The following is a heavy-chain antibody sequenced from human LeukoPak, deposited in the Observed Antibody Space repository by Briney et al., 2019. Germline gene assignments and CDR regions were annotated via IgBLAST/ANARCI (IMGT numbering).Heavy chain of an antibody. J-gene: IGHJ6*02. CDR2: IWYDGSNK. V-gene: IGHV3-33*01. D-gene: IGHD4-11*01. Sequence: GGSLRLSCAASGFTFSSYGMHWVRQAPGKGLEWVAVIWYDGSNKYYADSVRGRFTISRDNSKTTLYLQMTSLRAEDTAVYYCARGLQTFCYGMDVWGQGTTVTVSS. CDR1: GFTFSSYG. CDR3: ARGLQTFCYGMDV.